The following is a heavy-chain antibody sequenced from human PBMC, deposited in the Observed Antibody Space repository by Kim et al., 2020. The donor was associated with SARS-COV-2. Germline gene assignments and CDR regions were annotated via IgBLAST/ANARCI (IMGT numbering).Heavy chain of an antibody. CDR3: ARDTGSVVVPGYGMDV. CDR1: GGSISSYY. V-gene: IGHV4-59*01. CDR2: IYYSGST. J-gene: IGHJ6*02. Sequence: SETLSLTCTVSGGSISSYYWSWIRQPPGKGLEWIGYIYYSGSTNYNPSLKSRVTISVDTSKNQFSLKLSSVTAADTAVYYCARDTGSVVVPGYGMDVWGQGTTVTVSS. D-gene: IGHD2-2*01.